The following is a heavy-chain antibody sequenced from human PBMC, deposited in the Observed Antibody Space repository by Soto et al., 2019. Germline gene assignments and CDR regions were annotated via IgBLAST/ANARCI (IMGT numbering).Heavy chain of an antibody. V-gene: IGHV1-69*01. Sequence: QVQLVQSGAEVKKPGSSVKVSCKASGGTFSSYAISWVRQAPGHGLEWMGGIIPIFGTANYAQKFQGRVTITADESTSTAYMERSSLRSEDTAVYYCASPTLGYSYDSSGYLGGSRYYYYYYGMDVWGQGTTVTVSS. CDR1: GGTFSSYA. CDR3: ASPTLGYSYDSSGYLGGSRYYYYYYGMDV. J-gene: IGHJ6*02. D-gene: IGHD3-22*01. CDR2: IIPIFGTA.